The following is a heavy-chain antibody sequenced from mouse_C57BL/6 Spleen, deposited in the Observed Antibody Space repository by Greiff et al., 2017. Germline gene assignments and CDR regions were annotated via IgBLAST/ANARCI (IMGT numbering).Heavy chain of an antibody. CDR2: IDPSDSYT. Sequence: QVHVKQPGAELVMPGASVKLSCKASGYTFTSYWMHWVKQRPGPGLEWIGEIDPSDSYTNSNQKFKGKSTLTVANSSSTAYMQHSSLTSEDSAGYYCARIGKGIYYGNYVFDYGGQGTTLTVSS. V-gene: IGHV1-69*01. J-gene: IGHJ2*01. CDR1: GYTFTSYW. D-gene: IGHD2-1*01. CDR3: ARIGKGIYYGNYVFDY.